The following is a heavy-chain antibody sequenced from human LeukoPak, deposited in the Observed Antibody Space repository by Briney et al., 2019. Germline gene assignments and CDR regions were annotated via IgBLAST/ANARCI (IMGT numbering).Heavy chain of an antibody. CDR2: ISSSGSTI. D-gene: IGHD3-22*01. CDR3: ARVPNDSSGYYIWFDP. V-gene: IGHV3-48*04. Sequence: GGSLRLSCAASRFTFSSYAMSWVRQAPGKGLEWVSYISSSGSTIYYADSVKGRFTISRDNAENSLYLQMNSLRAEDTAVYYCARVPNDSSGYYIWFDPWGQGTLVTVSS. J-gene: IGHJ5*02. CDR1: RFTFSSYA.